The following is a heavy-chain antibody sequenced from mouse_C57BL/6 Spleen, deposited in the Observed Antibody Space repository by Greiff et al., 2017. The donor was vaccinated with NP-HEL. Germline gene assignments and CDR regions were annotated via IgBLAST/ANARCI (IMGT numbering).Heavy chain of an antibody. CDR1: GFNIKDDY. Sequence: VQLQQSGAELVRPGASVKLSCTASGFNIKDDYMHWVKQRPEQGLEWIGWIDPENGDTEYASKFQGKATITADTSSNTAYLQLSSLTSEDTAVYDCTIIGGDGYYEYFDVWGTGTTVTVSS. CDR3: TIIGGDGYYEYFDV. J-gene: IGHJ1*03. CDR2: IDPENGDT. V-gene: IGHV14-4*01. D-gene: IGHD2-3*01.